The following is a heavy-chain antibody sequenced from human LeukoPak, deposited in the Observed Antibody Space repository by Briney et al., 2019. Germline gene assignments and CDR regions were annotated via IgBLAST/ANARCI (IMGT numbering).Heavy chain of an antibody. V-gene: IGHV4-34*01. D-gene: IGHD3-3*01. Sequence: PSETLSLTCAVYGGSFSGYYWSWIRQPPGKGLEWIGEINHSGSTNYNPSLKSRVTISVDTSKNQFSLKLSSVTAADTAVYYCARSRGSRFLEWSVLGVFDYWGQGTLVTVSS. CDR2: INHSGST. CDR1: GGSFSGYY. CDR3: ARSRGSRFLEWSVLGVFDY. J-gene: IGHJ4*02.